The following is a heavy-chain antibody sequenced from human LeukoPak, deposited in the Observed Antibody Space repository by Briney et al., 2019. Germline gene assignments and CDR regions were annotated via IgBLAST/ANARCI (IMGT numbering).Heavy chain of an antibody. J-gene: IGHJ4*02. CDR2: IDSNGRTI. CDR3: AKDFVGPDDY. D-gene: IGHD1-26*01. Sequence: GGSVTLSCAASVFIFSSYWIDWVRQAPGKGLVWVSRIDSNGRTINYADSVKGRFTISRDNANSMLYLQMNSLRAEDSAVYYCAKDFVGPDDYWGQGTLVTVSS. CDR1: VFIFSSYW. V-gene: IGHV3-74*01.